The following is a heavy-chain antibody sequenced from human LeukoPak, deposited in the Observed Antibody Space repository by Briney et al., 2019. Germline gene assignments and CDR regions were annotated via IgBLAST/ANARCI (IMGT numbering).Heavy chain of an antibody. J-gene: IGHJ3*02. D-gene: IGHD1/OR15-1a*01. CDR2: NSGSDVST. CDR1: GGSISSGGYY. Sequence: LSLTCAGSGGSISSGGYYWSWVRQAQGKGLEWVTGNSGSDVSTYYADSVKGRFTISRDNSKNTLFLQMNSLRADDTAVYYCAKDTIPWTKGVKGGAFDIWGQGTMVTVSS. V-gene: IGHV3-23*01. CDR3: AKDTIPWTKGVKGGAFDI.